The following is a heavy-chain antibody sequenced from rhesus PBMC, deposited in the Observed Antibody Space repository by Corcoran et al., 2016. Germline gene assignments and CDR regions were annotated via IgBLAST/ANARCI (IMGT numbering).Heavy chain of an antibody. CDR1: GGSISSNY. CDR3: ARVIRYSSGWYYFDY. V-gene: IGHV4-80*01. D-gene: IGHD6-31*01. Sequence: QLQLQESGPGLVKPSETLSLTCAVSGGSISSNYWSWIRQPPGKGLEWIGEINGSSGSTDYNPSLKSRVTISKDASKNQFSLKLTSVTAADTAVYYCARVIRYSSGWYYFDYWGQGV. J-gene: IGHJ4*01. CDR2: INGSSGST.